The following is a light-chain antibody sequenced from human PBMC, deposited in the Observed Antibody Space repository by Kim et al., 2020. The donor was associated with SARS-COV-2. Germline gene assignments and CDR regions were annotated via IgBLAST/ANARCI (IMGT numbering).Light chain of an antibody. J-gene: IGLJ2*01. V-gene: IGLV4-69*01. CDR3: QTWGTGIVV. CDR2: LNRDGSH. Sequence: QPVLTQSPSASASLGASVKLTCTLSSGHSSYAIAWHQLQPEKGPRYLMNLNRDGSHSKGDGIPDRFSGSSSGAERSLTISSLQSEDEADYYCQTWGTGIVVFGGGTQLTVL. CDR1: SGHSSYA.